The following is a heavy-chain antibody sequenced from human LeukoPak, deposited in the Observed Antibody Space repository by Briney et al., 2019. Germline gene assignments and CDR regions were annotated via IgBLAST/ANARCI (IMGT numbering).Heavy chain of an antibody. V-gene: IGHV3-33*01. CDR3: ARDSHSSGWYGVNYYYYYGMDV. Sequence: GGSLRLSCAASGFTFSSYGMHCVRQAPGKGLEWVAVIWYDGSNKYYADSVKGRFTISRDNFKNTLYLQMNSLRAEDTAVYYCARDSHSSGWYGVNYYYYYGMDVWGQGTTVTVSS. D-gene: IGHD6-19*01. CDR2: IWYDGSNK. CDR1: GFTFSSYG. J-gene: IGHJ6*02.